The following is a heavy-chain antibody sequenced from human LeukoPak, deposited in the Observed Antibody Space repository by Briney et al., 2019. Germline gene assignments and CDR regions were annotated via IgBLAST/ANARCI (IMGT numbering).Heavy chain of an antibody. CDR1: GYTFTSYA. CDR3: ARFGKQGYCSGGSCYGYPYYYYGMDV. Sequence: ASVKVSCKASGYTFTSYAMNWVRQAPGQGLEWTGWINTNTGNPTYAQGFTGRFVFSLDTSVSTAYLQNSSLKAEDTAVYYCARFGKQGYCSGGSCYGYPYYYYGMDVWGQGTTVTVSS. D-gene: IGHD2-15*01. J-gene: IGHJ6*02. V-gene: IGHV7-4-1*02. CDR2: INTNTGNP.